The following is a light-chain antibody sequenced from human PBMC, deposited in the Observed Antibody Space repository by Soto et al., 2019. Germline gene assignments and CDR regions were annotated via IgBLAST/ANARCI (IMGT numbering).Light chain of an antibody. CDR2: DAS. CDR3: QQRRSWPRA. J-gene: IGKJ1*01. Sequence: EIVLTQAPATLSLSPGERATLSFRASQSVSSYLALFQHKPGQAPRLLIYDASNRATGIPARFSGSGSGTDFTLTISSLEPEDFAVYYCQQRRSWPRAFGQGTKVDIK. V-gene: IGKV3-11*01. CDR1: QSVSSY.